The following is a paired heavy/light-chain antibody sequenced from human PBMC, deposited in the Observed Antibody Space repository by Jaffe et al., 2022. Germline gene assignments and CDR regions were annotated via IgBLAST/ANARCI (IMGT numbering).Heavy chain of an antibody. CDR2: ISWDGGST. J-gene: IGHJ4*02. CDR3: AKDTGVRAVAVMGY. V-gene: IGHV3-43D*04. CDR1: GFTFDDYA. D-gene: IGHD6-19*01. Sequence: EVQLVESGGVVVQPGGSLRLSCAASGFTFDDYAMHWVRQAPGKGLEWVSLISWDGGSTYYADSVKGRFTISRDNSKNSLYLQMNSLRAEDTALYYCAKDTGVRAVAVMGYWGQGTLVTVSS.
Light chain of an antibody. CDR3: QQFNSYPPIT. J-gene: IGKJ5*01. CDR2: DAS. Sequence: AIQLTQSPSSLSASVGDRVTITCRASQGISSALAWYQQKPGKAPKLLIYDASSLESGVPSRFSGSGSGTDFTLTISSLQPEDFATYYCQQFNSYPPITFGQGTRLEIK. CDR1: QGISSA. V-gene: IGKV1-13*02.